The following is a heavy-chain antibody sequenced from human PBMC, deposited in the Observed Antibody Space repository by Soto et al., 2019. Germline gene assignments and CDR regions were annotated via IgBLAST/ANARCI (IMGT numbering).Heavy chain of an antibody. CDR2: IHYSGST. J-gene: IGHJ4*02. Sequence: SETLSLTCTVSGGSISGYYWRWIRQPPGKRLESIGYIHYSGSTNYNPSLKSRVTIFVDTSKNQFSLKLTSVTAADTAVYYCADPPRYWGQGTLVTVSS. V-gene: IGHV4-59*01. CDR3: ADPPRY. CDR1: GGSISGYY.